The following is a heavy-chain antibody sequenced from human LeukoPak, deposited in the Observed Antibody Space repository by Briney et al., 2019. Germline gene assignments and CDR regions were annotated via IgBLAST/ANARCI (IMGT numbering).Heavy chain of an antibody. CDR1: GFTFSSYG. Sequence: PGGSLRLSCAASGFTFSSYGMSWVRQAPGKGLEWVSAISGSGGSTYYADSVKGRFTISRDNSKNTLYLQMNSLRAEDTAVHYCAESILGYCSGGSCYWNDAFDIWGQGTMVTVSS. D-gene: IGHD2-15*01. V-gene: IGHV3-23*01. CDR2: ISGSGGST. J-gene: IGHJ3*02. CDR3: AESILGYCSGGSCYWNDAFDI.